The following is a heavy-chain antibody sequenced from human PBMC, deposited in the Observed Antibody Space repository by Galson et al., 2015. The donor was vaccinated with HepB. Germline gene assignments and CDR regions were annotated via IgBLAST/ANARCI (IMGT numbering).Heavy chain of an antibody. Sequence: SLRLSCAASGFTFSSYWMSWVRQAPGKGLEWVANINQDGSEKYYVDSVKGRFTISRDNAKNSLYLQMNSLRAEDTAVYYCARTAYSRGWHPFFDYWGQGTLVTVSS. CDR2: INQDGSEK. CDR1: GFTFSSYW. J-gene: IGHJ4*02. D-gene: IGHD6-19*01. V-gene: IGHV3-7*03. CDR3: ARTAYSRGWHPFFDY.